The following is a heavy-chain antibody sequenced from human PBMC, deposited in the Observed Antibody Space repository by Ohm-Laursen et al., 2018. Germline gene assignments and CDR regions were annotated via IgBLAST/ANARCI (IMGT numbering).Heavy chain of an antibody. J-gene: IGHJ4*02. CDR2: IKSKADGGTT. V-gene: IGHV3-15*01. Sequence: SLRLSCAASGFTFSNAWMSWVRQAPGKGLEWVGRIKSKADGGTTDYAAPVKGRFTISRDDSKNTLYLQMNSLKTEDTAVYYCTTGGSGYDLFDYWGQGTLVTVSS. CDR1: GFTFSNAW. CDR3: TTGGSGYDLFDY. D-gene: IGHD5-12*01.